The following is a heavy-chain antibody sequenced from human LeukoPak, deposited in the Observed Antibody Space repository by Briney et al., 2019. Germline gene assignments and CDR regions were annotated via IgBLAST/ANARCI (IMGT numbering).Heavy chain of an antibody. CDR3: AGGVRQSGAAAGN. CDR2: INHSGST. Sequence: PSETLSLTCAVYGGSFSGYYWSWIRQPPGKGLEWIGEINHSGSTNYNPSLKSRVTISVDTSKNQFSLKLSSVTAADTAVYYCAGGVRQSGAAAGNWGQGTLVTVSS. CDR1: GGSFSGYY. V-gene: IGHV4-34*01. J-gene: IGHJ4*02. D-gene: IGHD6-13*01.